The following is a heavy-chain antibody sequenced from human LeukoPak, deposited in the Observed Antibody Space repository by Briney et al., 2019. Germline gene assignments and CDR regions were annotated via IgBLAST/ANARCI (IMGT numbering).Heavy chain of an antibody. V-gene: IGHV3-21*01. J-gene: IGHJ4*02. D-gene: IGHD2/OR15-2a*01. Sequence: GGSLRLSCTASGFTFSSYSMKWVRQAPGKGLEWVSSISSSSSYIYYADSVKGRFTISRDNAKNSLYLQMNSLRAEDTAVYYCARDSFRANSLFDYWGQGTLVTVSS. CDR3: ARDSFRANSLFDY. CDR2: ISSSSSYI. CDR1: GFTFSSYS.